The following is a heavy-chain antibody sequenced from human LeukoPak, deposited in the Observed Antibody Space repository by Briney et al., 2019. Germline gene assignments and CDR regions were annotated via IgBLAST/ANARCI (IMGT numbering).Heavy chain of an antibody. D-gene: IGHD6-13*01. CDR2: IKDDGSEK. CDR1: GFTFSNYW. Sequence: TGGSLRLSCAASGFTFSNYWMSWVRQAPGKGLEWVANIKDDGSEKYYVDSVKGRFTISRDDAKNSLYLQMNSLRAEDTAVYYCARARDSSWDYWGQGTLVTVSS. J-gene: IGHJ4*02. V-gene: IGHV3-7*03. CDR3: ARARDSSWDY.